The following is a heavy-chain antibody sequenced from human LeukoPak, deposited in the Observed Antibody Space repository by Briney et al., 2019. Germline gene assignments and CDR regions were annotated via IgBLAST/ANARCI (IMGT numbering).Heavy chain of an antibody. V-gene: IGHV3-33*08. CDR3: ARGGYYDYVWGSYRQVYDAFDI. D-gene: IGHD3-16*02. CDR1: GFTFSSYG. CDR2: IWYDGSNK. J-gene: IGHJ3*02. Sequence: RTGGSLRLSCAASGFTFSSYGMHWVRQAPGKGLEWVAVIWYDGSNKYYADSVKGRFTISRDNSKNTLYLQMNSLRAEDTAVYYCARGGYYDYVWGSYRQVYDAFDIWGQGTMVTVSS.